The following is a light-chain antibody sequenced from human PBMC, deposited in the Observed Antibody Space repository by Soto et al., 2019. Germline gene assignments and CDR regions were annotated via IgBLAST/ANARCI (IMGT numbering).Light chain of an antibody. V-gene: IGKV4-1*01. CDR2: WAS. CDR3: QQGRT. Sequence: DIVMTQSPDSLAVSLGERATINCKSSRSVLYSSNNKNYLAWYQQKPGQPPKLLIYWASTRESGVPDRFSGSGSGTDFTLTISSLQAEDVAVYYCQQGRTFGQGTKVEIK. CDR1: RSVLYSSNNKNY. J-gene: IGKJ1*01.